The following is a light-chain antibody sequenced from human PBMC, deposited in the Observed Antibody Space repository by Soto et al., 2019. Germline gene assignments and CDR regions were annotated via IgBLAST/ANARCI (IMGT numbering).Light chain of an antibody. CDR3: SSFTSKSSLI. CDR1: MRDVGGYNL. J-gene: IGLJ2*01. Sequence: QSALTQPASVSGSPGQSITISCAGTMRDVGGYNLVSWYQQHPGRAPQHILYEVRNRPSGISFRFSGSKSGNTASLTISGLQAEDEADYYCSSFTSKSSLIFGGGTKLTVL. CDR2: EVR. V-gene: IGLV2-14*01.